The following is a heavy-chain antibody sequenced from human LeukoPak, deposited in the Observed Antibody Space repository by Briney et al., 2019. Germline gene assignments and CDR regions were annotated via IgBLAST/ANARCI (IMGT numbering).Heavy chain of an antibody. D-gene: IGHD4-17*01. Sequence: PGGSLRLSCAASGFTFSSYSMNWVRQAPGKGLEWVSSISSTGSYIYYADSVKGRFTISRDNAKNSLYLQMNSLRAEDTAVYYCARSHHGGTTVTLDYWGQGTLVTVSS. CDR3: ARSHHGGTTVTLDY. CDR2: ISSTGSYI. V-gene: IGHV3-21*01. J-gene: IGHJ4*02. CDR1: GFTFSSYS.